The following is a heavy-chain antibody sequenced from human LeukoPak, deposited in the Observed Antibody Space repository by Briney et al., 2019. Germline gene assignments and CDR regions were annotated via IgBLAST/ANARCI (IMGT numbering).Heavy chain of an antibody. CDR1: GGSISSGDYY. CDR3: ARSHYSSGWDEAFDI. CDR2: IYYSGST. V-gene: IGHV4-30-4*02. D-gene: IGHD6-19*01. J-gene: IGHJ3*02. Sequence: PSETLSLTCTVSGGSISSGDYYWSWIRQPPGKGLEWIGYIYYSGSTYYNPSLKSRVTISVDTSKNQFSLKLSSVTAADTAVYYCARSHYSSGWDEAFDIWGQGTMVTVSS.